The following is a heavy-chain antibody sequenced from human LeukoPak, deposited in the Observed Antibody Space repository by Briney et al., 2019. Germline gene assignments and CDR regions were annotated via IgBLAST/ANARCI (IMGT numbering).Heavy chain of an antibody. CDR2: INPSGGNT. CDR1: GYTFTSYY. Sequence: ASVKVSCKASGYTFTSYYMHWVRQAPGQGLEWMGIINPSGGNTNYAQKFQGRVTMTRNTSISTAYMELSSLRSEDTAVYYCARGLGLGNWEAAWFDPWGQGTLVTVSS. D-gene: IGHD7-27*01. V-gene: IGHV1-46*01. CDR3: ARGLGLGNWEAAWFDP. J-gene: IGHJ5*02.